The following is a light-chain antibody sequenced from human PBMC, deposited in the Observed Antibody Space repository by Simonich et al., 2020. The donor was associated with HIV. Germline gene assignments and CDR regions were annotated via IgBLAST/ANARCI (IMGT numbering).Light chain of an antibody. CDR3: SSYTSSSTWV. J-gene: IGLJ3*02. CDR1: SSDVGGYNY. Sequence: QSALTQPASVSGSPGQSITISCTGTSSDVGGYNYVSWYQQHPGKAPKLIIYVVTNRPSGVSNRFSGSKSGNTASLTISGIQAEDEAEYYCSSYTSSSTWVFGGGTKLTVL. V-gene: IGLV2-14*03. CDR2: VVT.